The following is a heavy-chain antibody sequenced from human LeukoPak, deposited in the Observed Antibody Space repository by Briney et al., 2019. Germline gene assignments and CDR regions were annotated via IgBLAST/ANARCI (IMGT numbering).Heavy chain of an antibody. Sequence: PSETLSLTCAVYGGSFSGYYWSWIRQPPGKGLEWIGEINHGGSTNYNPSLKSRVTISVDTSKNQFSLKLSSVTAAGTAVYYCARTRVWYYDSSGYYPYYYYYYGMDVWGQGTTVTVSS. D-gene: IGHD3-22*01. CDR1: GGSFSGYY. J-gene: IGHJ6*02. V-gene: IGHV4-34*01. CDR3: ARTRVWYYDSSGYYPYYYYYYGMDV. CDR2: INHGGST.